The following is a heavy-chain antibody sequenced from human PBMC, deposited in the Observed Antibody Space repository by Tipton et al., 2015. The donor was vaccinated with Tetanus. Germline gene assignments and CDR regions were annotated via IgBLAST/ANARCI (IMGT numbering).Heavy chain of an antibody. CDR1: GYTFTNAW. V-gene: IGHV5-51*01. Sequence: QLVQSGPEVKKPGESLKISCQASGYTFTNAWIGWVRQMPGKGLEWMGVIYPGDSSTIYSPSFQGLVTISVDKSINTTYLRWTSLKASDSAMYYCARQKGYWGQGTLVTVSS. CDR3: ARQKGY. CDR2: IYPGDSST. J-gene: IGHJ4*02.